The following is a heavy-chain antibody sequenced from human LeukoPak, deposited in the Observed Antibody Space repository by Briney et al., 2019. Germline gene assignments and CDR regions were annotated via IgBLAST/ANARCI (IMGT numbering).Heavy chain of an antibody. D-gene: IGHD7-27*01. CDR3: ARVPNWGLDAFDI. V-gene: IGHV1-69*13. CDR1: GGTFSGYA. Sequence: SVKVSCKASGGTFSGYAISWVRQAPGQGLEWMGGIIPIFGTANYAQKFQGRVTITADESTSTAYMELSSLRSEDTAVYYCARVPNWGLDAFDIWGQGTMVTVSS. J-gene: IGHJ3*02. CDR2: IIPIFGTA.